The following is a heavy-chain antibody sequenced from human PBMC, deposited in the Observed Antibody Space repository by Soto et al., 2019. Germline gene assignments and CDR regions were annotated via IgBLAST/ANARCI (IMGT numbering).Heavy chain of an antibody. J-gene: IGHJ4*02. Sequence: ASVKVSCKASGGTFSSYAISWVRQAPGQGLEWMGGIIPIFGTANYAQKFQGRVTITADESTSTAYMELSSLRSEDTAVYYCARGSSNYVRWAYDYWGQGTLVTVSS. V-gene: IGHV1-69*13. CDR1: GGTFSSYA. CDR2: IIPIFGTA. D-gene: IGHD4-4*01. CDR3: ARGSSNYVRWAYDY.